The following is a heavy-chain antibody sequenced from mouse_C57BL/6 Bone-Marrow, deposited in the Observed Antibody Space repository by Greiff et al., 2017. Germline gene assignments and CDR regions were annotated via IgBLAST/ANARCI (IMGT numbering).Heavy chain of an antibody. CDR3: ARRGTTVVANWYFDV. CDR1: GFTFSDYG. Sequence: EVQVVESGGGLVQPGGSLKLSCAASGFTFSDYGMAWVRQAPRKGPEWVAFISNLAYSIYYADTVTGRFTISRENAKNTLYLEMSSLRSEDTAMYYCARRGTTVVANWYFDVWGTGTTVTVSS. D-gene: IGHD1-1*01. CDR2: ISNLAYSI. V-gene: IGHV5-15*01. J-gene: IGHJ1*03.